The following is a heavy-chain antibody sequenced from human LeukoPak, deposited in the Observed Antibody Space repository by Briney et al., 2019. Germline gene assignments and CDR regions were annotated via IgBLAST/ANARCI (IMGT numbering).Heavy chain of an antibody. D-gene: IGHD1-26*01. CDR3: ARDISGSYLAFDY. CDR2: INPNSGGT. J-gene: IGHJ4*02. Sequence: ASVKVSCMASGYTFTGYYMHWVRQAPGQGLERMGWINPNSGGTNYAQKFQGRATMTRTTSISTAYTELSRLRSYDTAVYYCARDISGSYLAFDYCGQGTLVTVSS. CDR1: GYTFTGYY. V-gene: IGHV1-2*02.